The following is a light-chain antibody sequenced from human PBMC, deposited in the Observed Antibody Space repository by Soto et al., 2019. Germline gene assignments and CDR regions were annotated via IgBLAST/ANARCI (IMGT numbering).Light chain of an antibody. V-gene: IGLV2-14*01. J-gene: IGLJ2*01. CDR1: SSDVGGYHY. CDR2: DVS. Sequence: QSALTQPASVSGSPGQSITISCTGTSSDVGGYHYVSWYQQHPGKAPKLMIYDVSNRPSWVSNRFAGSKSGNTASLTISGLQAEYEADYYCSSYTSSSTLVVVGGGTKLTVL. CDR3: SSYTSSSTLVV.